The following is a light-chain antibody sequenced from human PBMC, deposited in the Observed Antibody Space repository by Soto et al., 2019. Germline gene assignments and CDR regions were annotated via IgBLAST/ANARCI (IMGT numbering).Light chain of an antibody. J-gene: IGKJ3*01. Sequence: EIVLMQSPGTLSLSPGEGATLSCRASQSVNSNYLAWYQQKPGQAPTVLIFDTSRRATGVPDRFSGSGSGTDFNLTISRLEPDDFAVYYCKQYGSSQFTFGPGTKVNIK. CDR3: KQYGSSQFT. V-gene: IGKV3-20*01. CDR1: QSVNSNY. CDR2: DTS.